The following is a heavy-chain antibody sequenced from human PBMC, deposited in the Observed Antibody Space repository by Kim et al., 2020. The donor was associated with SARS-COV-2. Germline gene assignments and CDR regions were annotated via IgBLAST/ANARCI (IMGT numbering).Heavy chain of an antibody. J-gene: IGHJ6*02. D-gene: IGHD3-9*01. V-gene: IGHV4-59*01. CDR3: ARDRYYDWGMDV. Sequence: NDNPSLKSRVTISVDTSKNQFSLKLTSVTAADTAVYYCARDRYYDWGMDVWGQGTTVTVSS.